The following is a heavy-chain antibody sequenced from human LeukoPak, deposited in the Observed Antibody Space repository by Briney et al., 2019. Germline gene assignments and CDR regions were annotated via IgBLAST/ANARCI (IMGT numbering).Heavy chain of an antibody. CDR3: AAIDSSGLFDY. D-gene: IGHD6-19*01. CDR1: GFTFSSYS. J-gene: IGHJ4*02. V-gene: IGHV3-48*04. Sequence: GGSLRLSCAASGFTFSSYSMNWVRQAPGKGLEWVSCISSSSSNIYYADSVKGRFTISRDNAKNSLYLQMNSLRAEDTAVYYCAAIDSSGLFDYWGQGTLVTVSS. CDR2: ISSSSSNI.